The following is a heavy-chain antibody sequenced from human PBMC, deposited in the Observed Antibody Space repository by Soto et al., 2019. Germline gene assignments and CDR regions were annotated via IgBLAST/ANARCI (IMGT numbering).Heavy chain of an antibody. V-gene: IGHV3-48*01. CDR2: ISSSSSSI. Sequence: PGGSLRLSCAASGFTFSTNSMNWVRQAPGEGLEWVSYISSSSSSIYYADSVKGRFTISRDNAKNSLYLQMNSLRAEDTAVYYCARDLYSSSNDXGQGTLVTVSS. D-gene: IGHD6-19*01. J-gene: IGHJ4*02. CDR3: ARDLYSSSND. CDR1: GFTFSTNS.